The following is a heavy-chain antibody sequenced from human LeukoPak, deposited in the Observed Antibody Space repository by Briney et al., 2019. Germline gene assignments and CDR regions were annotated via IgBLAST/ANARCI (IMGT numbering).Heavy chain of an antibody. V-gene: IGHV1-3*01. CDR3: ARAHYGSGSWFDP. CDR2: INAGSGNT. D-gene: IGHD3-10*01. Sequence: ASVKVSCKASGYTFTSYAMHWVRQAPGQRLEWMGWINAGSGNTKYSQKFQGRVTITRDTSASTAYMELSSLRSEDTAVYYCARAHYGSGSWFDPWGQGTLVTVSS. CDR1: GYTFTSYA. J-gene: IGHJ5*02.